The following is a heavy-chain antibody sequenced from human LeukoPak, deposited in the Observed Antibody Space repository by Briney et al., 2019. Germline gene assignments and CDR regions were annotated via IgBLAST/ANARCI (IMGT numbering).Heavy chain of an antibody. CDR1: GGSISSYY. CDR3: ARFPITIFGVVGGNY. Sequence: PSETLSLTCTVSGGSISSYYWSWIRQPPGKGLEWIGYVYYSGSTNYNPSLESRVTISVDTSKNQFSLKLSSVTAADTAVYYCARFPITIFGVVGGNYWGQGTLVTVSS. CDR2: VYYSGST. J-gene: IGHJ4*02. D-gene: IGHD3-3*01. V-gene: IGHV4-59*01.